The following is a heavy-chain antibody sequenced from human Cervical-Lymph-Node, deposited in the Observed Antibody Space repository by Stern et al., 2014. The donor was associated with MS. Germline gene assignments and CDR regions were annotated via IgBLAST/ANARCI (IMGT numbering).Heavy chain of an antibody. CDR1: GHSFTIYY. CDR2: IYPYDSDT. CDR3: ARHVQGFDY. V-gene: IGHV5-51*01. J-gene: IGHJ4*02. Sequence: EVQLVQSGAEVKKPGESLKISCKLSGHSFTIYYIAWVRQMPGKGLEWMGVIYPYDSDTTYSPSFQGQVTISAENSITTAYLQGSSLRASDTAMYYCARHVQGFDYWGQGTLVTVSS.